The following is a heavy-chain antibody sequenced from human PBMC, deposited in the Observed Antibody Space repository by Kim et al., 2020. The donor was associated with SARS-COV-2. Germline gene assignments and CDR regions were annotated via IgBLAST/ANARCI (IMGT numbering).Heavy chain of an antibody. CDR2: INHSGST. V-gene: IGHV4-34*01. CDR3: ARGRPRDRYYYGSGSSVLGFDP. CDR1: GGSFSGYY. D-gene: IGHD3-10*01. Sequence: SETLSLTCAVYGGSFSGYYWSWIRQPPGKGLEWIGEINHSGSTNYNPSLKSRVTISVDTSKNQFSLKLSSVTAADTAVYYCARGRPRDRYYYGSGSSVLGFDPWGQGTLVTVSS. J-gene: IGHJ5*02.